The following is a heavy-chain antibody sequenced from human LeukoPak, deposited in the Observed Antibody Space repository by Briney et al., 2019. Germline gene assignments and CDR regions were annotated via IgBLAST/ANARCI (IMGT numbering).Heavy chain of an antibody. V-gene: IGHV3-23*01. CDR3: ASPLMNSGSYYFDY. Sequence: GGTLRLSCAASGFTFGSYGMSWVRQAPGKGLEWVSAISGSGGSTYYADSVKGRFTISRDNSKNTLYLQMNSLRAEDTAVYYCASPLMNSGSYYFDYWGQGTLVTVSS. J-gene: IGHJ4*02. CDR1: GFTFGSYG. CDR2: ISGSGGST. D-gene: IGHD1-26*01.